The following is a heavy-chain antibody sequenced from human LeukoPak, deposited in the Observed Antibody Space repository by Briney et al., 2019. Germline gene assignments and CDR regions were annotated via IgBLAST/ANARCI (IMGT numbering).Heavy chain of an antibody. V-gene: IGHV1-8*01. CDR2: MSPNNGTT. CDR1: GYTFTSYD. J-gene: IGHJ2*01. Sequence: ASVKVSCKASGYTFTSYDINWVRQATGQGLEWMGWMSPNNGTTAYAQKFQGRVTMTRNTSINTAYMELSSLGSEDTAVYFCARPYYSSGFFEGDWYFDLWGRGTLVTVSS. D-gene: IGHD6-19*01. CDR3: ARPYYSSGFFEGDWYFDL.